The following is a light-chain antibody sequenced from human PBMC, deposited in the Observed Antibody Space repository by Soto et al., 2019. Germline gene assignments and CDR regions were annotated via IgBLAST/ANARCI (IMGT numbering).Light chain of an antibody. CDR3: QQRSNWPPT. CDR1: QSVSSSY. CDR2: GAS. J-gene: IGKJ2*01. V-gene: IGKV3D-20*02. Sequence: EIVLTQSPGTRSLSPGERATLSCKASQSVSSSYLAWYQQKPGQAPRLLIYGASSRATGIPDRFSGSGSGTDFTLTLSRLEPEDFAVYYCQQRSNWPPTFGQGTKLEIK.